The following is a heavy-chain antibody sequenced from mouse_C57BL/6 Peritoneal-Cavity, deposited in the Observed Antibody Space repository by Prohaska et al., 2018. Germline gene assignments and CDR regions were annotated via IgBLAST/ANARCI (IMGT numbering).Heavy chain of an antibody. Sequence: WMSWVRQTPGKTLEWIGDINSDGSAINYAPSIKDRFTIFRDNDKSTLYRQMSNVRSEDTATYFCMRYGSYWYFDVWGTGTTVTVSS. CDR2: INSDGSAI. CDR3: MRYGSYWYFDV. CDR1: W. D-gene: IGHD1-1*01. J-gene: IGHJ1*03. V-gene: IGHV11-2*01.